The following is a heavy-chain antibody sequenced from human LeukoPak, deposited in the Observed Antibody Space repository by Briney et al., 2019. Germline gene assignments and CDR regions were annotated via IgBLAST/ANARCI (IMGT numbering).Heavy chain of an antibody. CDR2: ISSSGSTI. CDR1: GFTFSDYY. Sequence: PGGSLRLACAASGFTFSDYYMSWIRQAPGKGLEWVSYISSSGSTIYYADSVKGRFTISRDNAKNSLYLQMNSLRAEDTAVYYCSGSSWYYFDYWGQGTLVTVSS. CDR3: SGSSWYYFDY. V-gene: IGHV3-11*04. D-gene: IGHD6-13*01. J-gene: IGHJ4*02.